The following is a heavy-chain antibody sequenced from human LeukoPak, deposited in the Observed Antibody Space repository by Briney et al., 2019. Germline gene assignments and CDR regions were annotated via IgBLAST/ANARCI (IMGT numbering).Heavy chain of an antibody. Sequence: SETLSLTCTVSGGSISRSYWSWIRQPPGKGLEWIGYIYYSGTTNYNPSLKSRLTISVDTSNNQFSLELSSVTAADTAVYYCARQYCTSTTCRTFDIWGQGTMVTVSS. D-gene: IGHD2-2*01. V-gene: IGHV4-59*01. CDR1: GGSISRSY. CDR2: IYYSGTT. J-gene: IGHJ3*02. CDR3: ARQYCTSTTCRTFDI.